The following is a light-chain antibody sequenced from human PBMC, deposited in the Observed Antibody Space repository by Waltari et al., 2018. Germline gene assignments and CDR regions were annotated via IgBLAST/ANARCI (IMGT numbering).Light chain of an antibody. J-gene: IGKJ1*01. CDR3: QQYNNWPPWT. CDR1: QSVSSD. V-gene: IGKV3-15*01. Sequence: DIVTTQSPATLSVSPGERATLSCRASQSVSSDLAWYQHKPGQAPRLLVFGASTRATGIPARFSGSGSGTEFTLTISSLQSEDFAVYYCQQYNNWPPWTFGQGTKLEIK. CDR2: GAS.